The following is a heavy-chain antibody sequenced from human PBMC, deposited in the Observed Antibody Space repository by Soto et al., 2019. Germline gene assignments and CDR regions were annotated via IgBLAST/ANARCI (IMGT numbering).Heavy chain of an antibody. CDR1: GCSIIDYA. Sequence: SLVLSCSASGCSIIDYAMSWVRPAPGKGLEWVSSISDSGTKTFYGDSVKGRFAISRDTSKNTVYMQMNNLRAEDTALYYCAKDGIRKDDYWGQGTVVTVSS. CDR2: ISDSGTKT. J-gene: IGHJ4*02. V-gene: IGHV3-23*01. CDR3: AKDGIRKDDY.